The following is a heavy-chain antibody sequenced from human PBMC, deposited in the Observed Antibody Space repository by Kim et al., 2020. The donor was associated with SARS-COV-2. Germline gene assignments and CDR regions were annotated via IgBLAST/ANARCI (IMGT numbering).Heavy chain of an antibody. J-gene: IGHJ6*02. CDR3: ARPGASCTSTTCRTYYFYGMDV. CDR2: ISRTSDYI. D-gene: IGHD2-2*01. Sequence: GGSLRLSCAASGFTFSSYSMNWVRQAPGKGLEWVSSISRTSDYIYYADSVKGRFTVSRDNAKNSLYLQMNSLRAEDTAVYYCARPGASCTSTTCRTYYFYGMDVWGQGTTVTVAS. V-gene: IGHV3-21*01. CDR1: GFTFSSYS.